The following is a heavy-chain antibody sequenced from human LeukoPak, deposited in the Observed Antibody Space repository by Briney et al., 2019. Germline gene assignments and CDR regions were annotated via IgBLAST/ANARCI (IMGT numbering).Heavy chain of an antibody. CDR2: IYPGDSAT. CDR3: ARHERSTTGSLLYDN. J-gene: IGHJ4*02. CDR1: GYSFTTYW. D-gene: IGHD1-1*01. Sequence: PGESLKISCKGSGYSFTTYWIGWVRQMPGKGLEWMGIIYPGDSATRYSPSFQGQVTISADKSISAAYLQWSSLKASDTAMYYCARHERSTTGSLLYDNWGQGTLVTVSS. V-gene: IGHV5-51*01.